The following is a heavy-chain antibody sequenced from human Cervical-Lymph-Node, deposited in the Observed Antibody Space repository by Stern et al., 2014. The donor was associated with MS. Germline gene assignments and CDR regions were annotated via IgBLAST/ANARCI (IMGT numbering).Heavy chain of an antibody. CDR2: INTSGDSA. Sequence: VQLVQSGAEVKKPGASVKVSCKASGYTFTSHYMHWVRQAPGQGLERVGIINTSGDSASYAQKFQGRVTMTRDTSTSTVYMELSSLRSEDTAVYYCASGTGSKRPTGNYWGQGTLVTVSS. V-gene: IGHV1-46*01. CDR1: GYTFTSHY. CDR3: ASGTGSKRPTGNY. J-gene: IGHJ4*02. D-gene: IGHD3/OR15-3a*01.